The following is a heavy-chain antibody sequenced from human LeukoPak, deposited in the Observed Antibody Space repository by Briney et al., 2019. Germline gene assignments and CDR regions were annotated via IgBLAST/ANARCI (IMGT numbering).Heavy chain of an antibody. CDR3: ANSWETALLKKTTRVTTTSGGY. CDR1: GFTFSSYC. CDR2: ISSSSSYI. V-gene: IGHV3-21*01. J-gene: IGHJ4*02. D-gene: IGHD4-17*01. Sequence: GGSLRLSCAASGFTFSSYCMTWVRQVPGRGLVWVSSISSSSSYIYYADSVKGRFTISRDNAKNSLYLQMNSLRADDTAVYYCANSWETALLKKTTRVTTTSGGYWGQGTLVTVSS.